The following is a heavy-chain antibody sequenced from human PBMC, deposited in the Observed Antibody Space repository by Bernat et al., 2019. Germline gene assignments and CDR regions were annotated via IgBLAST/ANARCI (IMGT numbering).Heavy chain of an antibody. CDR2: IYYSGST. D-gene: IGHD2-8*01. V-gene: IGHV4-59*08. J-gene: IGHJ4*02. CDR3: ARLNGVFDY. CDR1: GGSISSYY. Sequence: QVQLQESGPGLVKPSETLSLTCTVSGGSISSYYWSWIRQPPGKGLEWIGYIYYSGSTNYNPSLKSRVTISVDTSKNQFSLKLGSGAAAGTAVYYCARLNGVFDYWGQGTLVTVSS.